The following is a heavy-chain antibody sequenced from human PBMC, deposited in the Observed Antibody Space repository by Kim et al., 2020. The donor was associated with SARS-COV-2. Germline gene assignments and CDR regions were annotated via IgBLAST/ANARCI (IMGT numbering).Heavy chain of an antibody. V-gene: IGHV4-39*07. D-gene: IGHD1-1*01. J-gene: IGHJ4*02. CDR3: ARDEGTEYFDYFDY. Sequence: NPYLKSRVTISVDTSKNQFSLKLSAVTAADTAVYYCARDEGTEYFDYFDYWGQGTLVTVSS.